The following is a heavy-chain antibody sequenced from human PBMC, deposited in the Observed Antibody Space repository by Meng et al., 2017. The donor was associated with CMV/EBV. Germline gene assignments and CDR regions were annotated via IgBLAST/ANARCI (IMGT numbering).Heavy chain of an antibody. V-gene: IGHV5-51*01. CDR1: GYSFTSYW. Sequence: GGSLRLSCKGSGYSFTSYWIGWVRQMPGKGLEWMGIIYPGDSDTRYSPSFQGQVTISADKSISTAYLQGSSLKASDTAMYYCARPRSYSLPEPPDAFDIWGQRTMVTVSS. D-gene: IGHD1-26*01. J-gene: IGHJ3*02. CDR3: ARPRSYSLPEPPDAFDI. CDR2: IYPGDSDT.